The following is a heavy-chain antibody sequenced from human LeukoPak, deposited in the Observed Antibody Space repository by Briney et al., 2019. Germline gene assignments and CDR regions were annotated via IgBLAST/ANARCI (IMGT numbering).Heavy chain of an antibody. CDR3: AREVYLGPILWFRESYFDY. CDR1: GFTVSSNY. Sequence: GGSLRLSCAASGFTVSSNYMSWVRQAPGKGLEWVSVIYSGGSTYYADSVKGRFTISRDNSKNTLYLQMNSLRAEDTAVYYCAREVYLGPILWFRESYFDYWGQGTLVTVSS. V-gene: IGHV3-53*01. J-gene: IGHJ4*02. CDR2: IYSGGST. D-gene: IGHD3-10*01.